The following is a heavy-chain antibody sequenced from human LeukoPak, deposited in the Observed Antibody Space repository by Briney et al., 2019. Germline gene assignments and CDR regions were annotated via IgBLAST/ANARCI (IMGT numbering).Heavy chain of an antibody. J-gene: IGHJ4*02. CDR3: AIHGYSSGWLYFDY. D-gene: IGHD6-19*01. CDR1: GGSISSYY. V-gene: IGHV4-59*08. Sequence: SETLSLTCTVSGGSISSYYWSWIRQPPGKGLEWIGYIYYSGSTNYNPSLKSRVTISVDTSKNQFSLKLSSVTAADTAVYYCAIHGYSSGWLYFDYWGQGTLVTVSS. CDR2: IYYSGST.